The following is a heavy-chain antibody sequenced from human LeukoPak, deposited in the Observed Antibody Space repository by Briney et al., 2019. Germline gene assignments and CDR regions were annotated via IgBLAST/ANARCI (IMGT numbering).Heavy chain of an antibody. CDR2: IYSGGST. Sequence: SGGSLRLSCAASGFTVSSNYMSWVRQAPGKGLEWVSVIYSGGSTYYADSVKGRFTISRDNSKNTLYLQMNSLRAEDTAVYYCARESVTTGVFDYWGQGTLVTVSS. CDR3: ARESVTTGVFDY. V-gene: IGHV3-53*01. J-gene: IGHJ4*02. D-gene: IGHD4-11*01. CDR1: GFTVSSNY.